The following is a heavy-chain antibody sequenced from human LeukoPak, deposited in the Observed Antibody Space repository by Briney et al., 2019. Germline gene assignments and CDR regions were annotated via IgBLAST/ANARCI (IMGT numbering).Heavy chain of an antibody. CDR2: IGTAGDT. CDR3: ARDLGVGATGAFDI. V-gene: IGHV3-13*01. J-gene: IGHJ3*02. CDR1: GFPFSSYD. D-gene: IGHD1-26*01. Sequence: GGSLRLSCAASGFPFSSYDMHWVRQATGKGLEWVSAIGTAGDTYYPGSVKGRFTISRENAKNSLYLQMNSLRAGDTAVYYCARDLGVGATGAFDIWGQGTMVTVSS.